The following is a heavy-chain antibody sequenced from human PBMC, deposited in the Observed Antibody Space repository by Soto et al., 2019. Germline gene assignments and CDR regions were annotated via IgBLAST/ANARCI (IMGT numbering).Heavy chain of an antibody. V-gene: IGHV5-51*01. CDR3: ARVGSSDYYNPCDY. CDR1: GYSFTSYW. CDR2: IYPGDSYA. Sequence: GESLKISCNGSGYSFTSYWIGWVRQMPGKGLEWMGFIYPGDSYARYSPSFQGQVTISADKSITNGYLQWNSLKASDTAMYYCARVGSSDYYNPCDYWGQGTLVTVSS. J-gene: IGHJ4*02. D-gene: IGHD3-22*01.